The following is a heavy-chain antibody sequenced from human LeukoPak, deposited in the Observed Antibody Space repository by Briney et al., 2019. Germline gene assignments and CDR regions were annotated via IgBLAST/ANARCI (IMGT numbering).Heavy chain of an antibody. V-gene: IGHV7-4-1*01. CDR2: INTNSGNP. CDR1: GYIFDRYA. Sequence: ASVKVSCKASGYIFDRYAMNWVRQAPGQGLEWMGWINTNSGNPTYAQGFTGRFVFSLDTSVSTAYLQIFNLKAEDTAVYYCVRELETMVRGVVVDYWGQGTLVTVSS. CDR3: VRELETMVRGVVVDY. D-gene: IGHD3-10*01. J-gene: IGHJ4*02.